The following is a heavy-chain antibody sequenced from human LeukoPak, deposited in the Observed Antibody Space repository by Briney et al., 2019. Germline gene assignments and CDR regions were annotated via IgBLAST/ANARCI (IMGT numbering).Heavy chain of an antibody. CDR1: GFTFGDYA. Sequence: PGGSLRLSCTASGFTFGDYAMSWFRQAPGKGLEWVSGISWNSGTIVYGDSVKGRFTISRDNAKNSLYLQMNSLRPEDTALYYCAKDMGATAYAFDIWGQGTMVTVSS. J-gene: IGHJ3*02. CDR2: ISWNSGTI. D-gene: IGHD1-26*01. V-gene: IGHV3-9*01. CDR3: AKDMGATAYAFDI.